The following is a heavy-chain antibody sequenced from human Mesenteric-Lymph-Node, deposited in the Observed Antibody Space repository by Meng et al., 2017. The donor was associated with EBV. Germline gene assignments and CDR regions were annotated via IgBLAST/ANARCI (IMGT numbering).Heavy chain of an antibody. D-gene: IGHD3-22*01. J-gene: IGHJ4*02. V-gene: IGHV7-4-1*02. CDR1: GSTFTSYA. CDR3: ARDSPYFYDRSGYLPPQL. Sequence: HVQLVPSGSELKKPGASLKFSCKASGSTFTSYAFNWVRHAPGQGLEWMGWINTNTGNPTYAQDFTGRFVFSLDTSVSTAYLQISSLTAEDTAIYYCARDSPYFYDRSGYLPPQLWGQGTLVTVSS. CDR2: INTNTGNP.